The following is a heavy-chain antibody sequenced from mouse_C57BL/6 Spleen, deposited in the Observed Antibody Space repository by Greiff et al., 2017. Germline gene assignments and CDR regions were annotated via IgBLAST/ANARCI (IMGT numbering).Heavy chain of an antibody. CDR2: ISSGGDYI. J-gene: IGHJ4*01. Sequence: EVQRVESGEGLVKPGGSLKLSCAASGFTFSSYAMSWVRQTPEKRLEWVAYISSGGDYIYYADTVKGRFTISRDNARNTLYLQMSSLKAEDTAMYYCTRDPNWGGEAMDYWGQGTSVTVSS. V-gene: IGHV5-9-1*02. D-gene: IGHD4-1*01. CDR3: TRDPNWGGEAMDY. CDR1: GFTFSSYA.